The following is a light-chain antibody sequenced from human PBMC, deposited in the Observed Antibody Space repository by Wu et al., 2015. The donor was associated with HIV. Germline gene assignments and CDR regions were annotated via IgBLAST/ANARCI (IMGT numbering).Light chain of an antibody. CDR1: QSVNSY. Sequence: EIVLTQSPATLSLSPGERATLSCRASQSVNSYLAWYQQKPGQAPRLLIYDASNRATGIPARFSGSGSGTDFTLTISSLEPEDFAVYYCQHRSNWPTFGQGTKVEIQ. J-gene: IGKJ1*01. V-gene: IGKV3-11*01. CDR2: DAS. CDR3: QHRSNWPT.